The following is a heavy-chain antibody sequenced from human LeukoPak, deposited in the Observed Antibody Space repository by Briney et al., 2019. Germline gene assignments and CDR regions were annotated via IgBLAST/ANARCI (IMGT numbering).Heavy chain of an antibody. V-gene: IGHV1-69*04. CDR3: ARPYYYDRSGYYSDY. D-gene: IGHD3-22*01. CDR1: GGTFSSYA. J-gene: IGHJ4*02. Sequence: ASVKVSCKASGGTFSSYAISWVRQATGQGLEWMGRIIPIVGIANYAQKFQGRVTITADKSTSTAYMELSSLRSEDTAVYYCARPYYYDRSGYYSDYWGQGTPVTVSS. CDR2: IIPIVGIA.